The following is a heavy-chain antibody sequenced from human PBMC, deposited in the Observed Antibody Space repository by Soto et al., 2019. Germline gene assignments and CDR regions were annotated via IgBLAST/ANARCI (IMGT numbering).Heavy chain of an antibody. CDR1: GYTFTNFG. CDR3: ARGGTPIDY. CDR2: ISAYNGNT. Sequence: QVQLVQSGAEVKKPGASVKVSCKASGYTFTNFGISWVRQAHGQGLEWMGWISAYNGNTNYAQKFQGRVTMTTATSTSSAYMEVRSLRFDDTAVYYGARGGTPIDYWGQGTLVTVSS. D-gene: IGHD3-16*01. V-gene: IGHV1-18*01. J-gene: IGHJ4*02.